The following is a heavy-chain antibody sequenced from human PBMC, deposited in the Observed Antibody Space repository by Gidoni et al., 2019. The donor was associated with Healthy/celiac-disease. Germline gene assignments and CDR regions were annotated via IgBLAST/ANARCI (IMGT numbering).Heavy chain of an antibody. CDR3: ARDSVVAAMNYYYYGMDV. D-gene: IGHD2-15*01. CDR1: GGSISRGSYS. V-gene: IGHV4-61*02. CDR2: IYTIGST. Sequence: QVQLQESGPGLVKPSKTLSITCTVSGGSISRGSYSWSWIRHPAVKGLEWIGRIYTIGSTNYNPALKSRVTISVDTSKNQFSLKLSSVTAADTAVYYCARDSVVAAMNYYYYGMDVWGQGTTVTVSS. J-gene: IGHJ6*02.